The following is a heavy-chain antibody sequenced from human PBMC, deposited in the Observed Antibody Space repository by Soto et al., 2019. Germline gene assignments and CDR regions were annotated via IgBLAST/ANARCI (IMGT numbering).Heavy chain of an antibody. CDR1: GFTFSSYA. V-gene: IGHV3-23*01. CDR2: ISGSGGST. Sequence: GGSLRLSCAASGFTFSSYAMSWVRQAPGKGLEWVSAISGSGGSTYYADSVKGRFTISRDNSKNTLYLQMNSLRAEDTAVYYCAKDGVLLWFGESASVWGQGTTVTVSS. J-gene: IGHJ6*02. CDR3: AKDGVLLWFGESASV. D-gene: IGHD3-10*01.